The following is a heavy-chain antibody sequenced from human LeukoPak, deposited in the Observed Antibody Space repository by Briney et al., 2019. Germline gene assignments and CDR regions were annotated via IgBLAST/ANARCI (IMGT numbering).Heavy chain of an antibody. CDR1: GFTFNSHW. D-gene: IGHD1-26*01. Sequence: PGGSLRLSCAASGFTFNSHWMHWVRQAPGKGLVWVSRIESDGSSKMYADSVRGRFTISRDNAKNTLYLQMNGLRAEDTAVYYYAREHRGAGATVDYWGQGALVTVSS. CDR2: IESDGSSK. CDR3: AREHRGAGATVDY. J-gene: IGHJ4*02. V-gene: IGHV3-74*03.